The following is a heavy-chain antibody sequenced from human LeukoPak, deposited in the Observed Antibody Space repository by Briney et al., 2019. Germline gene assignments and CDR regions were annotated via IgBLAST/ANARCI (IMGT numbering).Heavy chain of an antibody. J-gene: IGHJ6*03. Sequence: PSETLSLTCTVSGGSISSYYWSWIRQPPGKGLKWIGYIYTSGSINYNPSLKSRVTISVDTSKNQFSLKLSSVTAADTAVYYCARGEYSSSPLYYYYYYMDVWGKGTTVTVSS. CDR2: IYTSGSI. CDR1: GGSISSYY. V-gene: IGHV4-4*09. D-gene: IGHD6-6*01. CDR3: ARGEYSSSPLYYYYYYMDV.